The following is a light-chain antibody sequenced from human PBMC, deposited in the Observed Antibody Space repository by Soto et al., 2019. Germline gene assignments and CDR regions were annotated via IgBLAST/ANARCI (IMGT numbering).Light chain of an antibody. CDR3: QQYDNFLA. CDR2: DAS. Sequence: DIQMTQSPSSLSASVGDRFTITCQASQGINNHLNWYQQKPGKAPKLLIYDASNLETGVPSRLSGSGSGTEFTFTISGLQPEDIATYYCQQYDNFLAFGQGTRLEIK. CDR1: QGINNH. J-gene: IGKJ5*01. V-gene: IGKV1-33*01.